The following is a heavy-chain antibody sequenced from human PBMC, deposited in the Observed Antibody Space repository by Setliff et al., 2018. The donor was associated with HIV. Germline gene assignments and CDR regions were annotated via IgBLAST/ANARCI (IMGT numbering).Heavy chain of an antibody. CDR1: GGSISDNKYY. D-gene: IGHD3-22*01. CDR3: ASRVYYYDESAILREEGFVP. J-gene: IGHJ5*02. V-gene: IGHV4-39*01. Sequence: LSLTCSVSGGSISDNKYYWSWIRQPPGRGLEFIGSIYRTGKTYYNLSLKSRLTMSLDTSKNQFSLNLSSVTAADTAVYYCASRVYYYDESAILREEGFVPWGQGTLVTVSS. CDR2: IYRTGKT.